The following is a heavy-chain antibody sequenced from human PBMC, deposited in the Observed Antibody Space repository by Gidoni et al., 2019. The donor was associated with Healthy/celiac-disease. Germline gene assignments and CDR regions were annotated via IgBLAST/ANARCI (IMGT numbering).Heavy chain of an antibody. CDR2: ISGSGGST. CDR1: GFTFSSYA. J-gene: IGHJ6*02. Sequence: EVQLLESGGGLVQPGGYLRLSCAASGFTFSSYAMSWVRQAPGKGLEWVSAISGSGGSTYYADSVKGRFTISRDNSKNTLYLQMNSLRAEDTAVYYCAKVIAAAGTGYYGMDVWGQGTTVTVSS. V-gene: IGHV3-23*01. D-gene: IGHD6-13*01. CDR3: AKVIAAAGTGYYGMDV.